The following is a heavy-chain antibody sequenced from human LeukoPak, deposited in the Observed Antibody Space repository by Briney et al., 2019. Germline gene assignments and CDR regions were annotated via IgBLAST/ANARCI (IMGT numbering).Heavy chain of an antibody. CDR2: IFYSGST. V-gene: IGHV4-39*07. CDR1: GGSISRSTYY. CDR3: ARGYSYGRRYFDL. D-gene: IGHD5-18*01. J-gene: IGHJ2*01. Sequence: PSETLSLTCTVSGGSISRSTYYWGWIRQPPGKGLEWIGSIFYSGSTYYNPSLKSRVTISADTSKNQFSLNLSSVTAADTAVYYCARGYSYGRRYFDLWGRGTLVTVSS.